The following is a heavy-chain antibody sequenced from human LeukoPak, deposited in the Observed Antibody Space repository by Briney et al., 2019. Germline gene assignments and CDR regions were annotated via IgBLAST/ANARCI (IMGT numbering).Heavy chain of an antibody. CDR1: GFTFSSYW. D-gene: IGHD1-14*01. Sequence: GGSLRLSCAASGFTFSSYWMHWVRQVPGKGLVWVARINPGGSSITYADSVKGRFTISRDNAKNTLSLQMDSLRAEDTGVYYCARSNQADDYWGQGTLVTVSS. V-gene: IGHV3-74*01. CDR3: ARSNQADDY. CDR2: INPGGSSI. J-gene: IGHJ4*02.